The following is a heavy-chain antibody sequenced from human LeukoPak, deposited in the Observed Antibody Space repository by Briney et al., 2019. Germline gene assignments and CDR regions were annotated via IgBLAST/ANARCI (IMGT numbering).Heavy chain of an antibody. CDR1: GGSISSYY. J-gene: IGHJ6*02. V-gene: IGHV4-59*01. CDR3: ARGGNDFWSGYYPGMDV. CDR2: IYYSEST. Sequence: SETLSLTCTVSGGSISSYYWSWIRQPPGKGLEWIGYIYYSESTNYNPSPKSRVTISVDTSKNQFSLKLSSVTAADTAVYYCARGGNDFWSGYYPGMDVWGQGTTVTVSS. D-gene: IGHD3-3*01.